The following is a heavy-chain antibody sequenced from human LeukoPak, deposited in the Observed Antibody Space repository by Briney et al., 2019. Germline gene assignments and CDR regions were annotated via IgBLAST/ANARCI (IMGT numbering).Heavy chain of an antibody. J-gene: IGHJ3*02. V-gene: IGHV4-34*01. D-gene: IGHD2-8*01. CDR3: ASPPVWYEDAFDI. Sequence: SETLSLTCAVYGGSFSGYYWSWIRQPPGKGLEWIGEINHSGSTNYNPSLKSRVTISVDTSKNQFSLKLSSVTAADTAVYYCASPPVWYEDAFDIWGQGTMVTVSS. CDR2: INHSGST. CDR1: GGSFSGYY.